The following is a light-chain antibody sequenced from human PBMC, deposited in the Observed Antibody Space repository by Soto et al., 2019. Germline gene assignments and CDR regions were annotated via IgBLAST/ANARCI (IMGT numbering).Light chain of an antibody. CDR2: GAS. J-gene: IGKJ5*01. CDR1: QHVSSSY. CDR3: QQYGSSAT. V-gene: IGKV3-20*01. Sequence: EIVLTQSPGTLSLSPGERATLSCVASQHVSSSYLVWYQQKPGQAPRLLIYGASSRATGIPDRFSGSGSGTDFTLTINGLEPEDFAVYYCQQYGSSATFGQGTRLEIK.